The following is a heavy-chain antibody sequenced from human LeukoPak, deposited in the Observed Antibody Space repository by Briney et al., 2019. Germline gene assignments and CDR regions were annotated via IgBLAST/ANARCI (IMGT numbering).Heavy chain of an antibody. J-gene: IGHJ6*02. CDR1: GDSVSSKSVA. CDR2: TYYRSKWNY. D-gene: IGHD1-26*01. CDR3: ARDASWDLDYGMDV. V-gene: IGHV6-1*01. Sequence: SQTLSLTCAISGDSVSSKSVAWNWIRQSPSRGLEWLGRTYYRSKWNYDYAVSVKGRMTIDPDTSKNQFSLKLSSVTAADTAVYYCARDASWDLDYGMDVWGQGTTVTVSS.